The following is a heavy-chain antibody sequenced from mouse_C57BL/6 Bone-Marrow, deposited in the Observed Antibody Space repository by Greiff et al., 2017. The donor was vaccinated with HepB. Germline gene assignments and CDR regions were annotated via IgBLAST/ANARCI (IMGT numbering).Heavy chain of an antibody. D-gene: IGHD1-1*01. V-gene: IGHV5-6*02. CDR1: GFTFSSYG. Sequence: DVMLVESGGDLVKPGGSLKLSCAASGFTFSSYGMSWVRQTPDKRLEWVATISSGGSYTYYPDSVKGRFTISRDNAKNTLYLQMSSLKSEDTAMYYCARHQGYGSRWFAYGGQGTLVTVSA. J-gene: IGHJ3*01. CDR3: ARHQGYGSRWFAY. CDR2: ISSGGSYT.